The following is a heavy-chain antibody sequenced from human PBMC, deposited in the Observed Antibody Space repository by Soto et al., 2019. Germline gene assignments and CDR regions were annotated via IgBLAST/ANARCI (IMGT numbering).Heavy chain of an antibody. J-gene: IGHJ4*02. CDR1: GVTCKNNG. CDR2: ISYHGNNQ. Sequence: SWGSLRLACAASGVTCKNNGMHWVRQAPGKGLEWVAIISYHGNNQFYADSVKGRFTISRDNSNNTLYLEMNSLRPEDTAVYYCAKDLALGFWSGNYYFDHWGQGTLVTVSS. V-gene: IGHV3-30*18. D-gene: IGHD3-3*01. CDR3: AKDLALGFWSGNYYFDH.